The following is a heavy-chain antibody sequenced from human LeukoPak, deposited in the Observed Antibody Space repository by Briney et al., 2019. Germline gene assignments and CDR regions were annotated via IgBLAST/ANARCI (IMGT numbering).Heavy chain of an antibody. CDR1: GGSFSGYY. J-gene: IGHJ4*02. Sequence: SETLSLTCAVYGGSFSGYYWSWIRQPPGKGLEWIGEINHSGSTNYNPSLKSRVTISVDTSKNQFSLKLSSVTAADTAVYYCARAGSVRVVIHWGQGTLVTVSS. CDR3: ARAGSVRVVIH. V-gene: IGHV4-34*01. D-gene: IGHD3-3*01. CDR2: INHSGST.